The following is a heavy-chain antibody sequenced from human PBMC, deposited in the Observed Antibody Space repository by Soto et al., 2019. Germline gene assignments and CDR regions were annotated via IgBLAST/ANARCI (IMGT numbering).Heavy chain of an antibody. J-gene: IGHJ4*02. CDR3: AREAHGRSWYFDY. V-gene: IGHV1-69*08. D-gene: IGHD6-13*01. Sequence: QVQLVQSGAEVKKPGSSVKVSCKASGGTFSSYTISWVRQAPGQGLEWMGRIIPILDLANCAQKFQGRVTXXXDXXTSTAYMELSSLRSEDPAENYCAREAHGRSWYFDYWGQGTLVTVSS. CDR1: GGTFSSYT. CDR2: IIPILDLA.